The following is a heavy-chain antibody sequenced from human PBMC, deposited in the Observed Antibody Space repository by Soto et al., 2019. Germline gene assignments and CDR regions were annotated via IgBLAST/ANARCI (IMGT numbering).Heavy chain of an antibody. J-gene: IGHJ3*02. CDR2: VYNGGST. CDR3: ARRHVVVVAATRGDALDI. D-gene: IGHD2-15*01. V-gene: IGHV4-4*08. CDR1: GGSMSNYY. Sequence: SETLSLTCAVSGGSMSNYYWTWIRQPPGKGLEWIGYVYNGGSTNYNPSFKSRVSISVDTSKNQFSLKLTSVTAGDTAVYYCARRHVVVVAATRGDALDIWGQGTMVTVSS.